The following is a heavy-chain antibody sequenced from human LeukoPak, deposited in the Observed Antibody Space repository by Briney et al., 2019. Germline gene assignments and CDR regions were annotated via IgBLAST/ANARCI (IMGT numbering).Heavy chain of an antibody. CDR2: ISGSGGST. Sequence: GGSLRLSCAASGFTFSSYAMSWVRQAPGKGLEWVSAISGSGGSTYYADSVKGRFTISRDNSKNTLYLQMNSLRVEDTAVYYCGRVRCSGGTCYTYSSGWAFEFWGQGTLVIVSS. J-gene: IGHJ4*02. V-gene: IGHV3-23*01. CDR3: GRVRCSGGTCYTYSSGWAFEF. D-gene: IGHD2-15*01. CDR1: GFTFSSYA.